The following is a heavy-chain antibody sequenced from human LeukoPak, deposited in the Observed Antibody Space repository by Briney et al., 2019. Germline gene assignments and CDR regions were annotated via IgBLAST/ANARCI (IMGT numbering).Heavy chain of an antibody. CDR2: IYTSGST. J-gene: IGHJ4*02. Sequence: PSETLSLTCTVSGGSISSGSYYWSWIRQPAGKGLEWIGRIYTSGSTNYNPSLKSRVTISVDTSKNQFSLKLSSVTAADTAVYYCARVYYYDSRFDYWGQGTLVTVSS. V-gene: IGHV4-61*02. CDR3: ARVYYYDSRFDY. CDR1: GGSISSGSYY. D-gene: IGHD3-22*01.